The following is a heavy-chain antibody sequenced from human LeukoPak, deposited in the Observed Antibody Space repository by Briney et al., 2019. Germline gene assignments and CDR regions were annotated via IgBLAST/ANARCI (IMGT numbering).Heavy chain of an antibody. V-gene: IGHV3-30-3*01. Sequence: GGSLRLSCAASGFSFSSFAMHWVRQAPVKGLEWVAVTPYDGNNKYYADSVRGRFTISRDNSKNTLYLEMNSLRAEDTALYYCARDGNSGYDLTYYYGMDVWGQGTTVTVSS. J-gene: IGHJ6*02. CDR2: TPYDGNNK. D-gene: IGHD5-12*01. CDR3: ARDGNSGYDLTYYYGMDV. CDR1: GFSFSSFA.